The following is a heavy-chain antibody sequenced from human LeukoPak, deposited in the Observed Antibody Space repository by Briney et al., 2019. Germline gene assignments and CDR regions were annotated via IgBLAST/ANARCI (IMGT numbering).Heavy chain of an antibody. CDR1: GYIFTSYG. D-gene: IGHD3-16*01. J-gene: IGHJ5*02. CDR2: ISVYNGNT. V-gene: IGHV1-18*01. Sequence: ASVKVSCKASGYIFTSYGISWVRQAPGQGLEWMGWISVYNGNTNYPQRLQGRVTMTTDTSTTTAYMELRSLRSDDTAVYYCARHGRVWGLSPPNWFDPWGQGTLVTVSS. CDR3: ARHGRVWGLSPPNWFDP.